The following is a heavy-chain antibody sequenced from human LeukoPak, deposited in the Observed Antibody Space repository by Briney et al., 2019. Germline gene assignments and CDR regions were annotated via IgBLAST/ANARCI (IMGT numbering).Heavy chain of an antibody. CDR3: ARGGRGSAAVVAPRSFDI. Sequence: GGSLRLSCAASGFTVSSIHMVWVRQAPGRGLEWVSVTYTGGNSYYADSVKGRFIISRDISKNTLYLQMNSLRAEDSALYYCARGGRGSAAVVAPRSFDIWGQGTMVTVSS. CDR2: TYTGGNS. CDR1: GFTVSSIH. J-gene: IGHJ3*02. D-gene: IGHD3-22*01. V-gene: IGHV3-53*01.